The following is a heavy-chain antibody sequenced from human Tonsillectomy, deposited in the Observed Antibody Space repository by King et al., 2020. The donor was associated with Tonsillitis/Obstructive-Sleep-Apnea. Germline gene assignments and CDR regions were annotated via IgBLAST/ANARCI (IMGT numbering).Heavy chain of an antibody. V-gene: IGHV4-59*01. D-gene: IGHD4-17*01. Sequence: VQLQESGPGLVKPSETLSLTCTVSVGSISSYYWSWIRQPPGKGLELIGYIYYSGSTNYNPSLKGRVTISVDQSKNRFSLKLSSVPTADTAVYYCARGPGRDGDYGPFDYWGQGTLVTVSS. CDR1: VGSISSYY. CDR2: IYYSGST. CDR3: ARGPGRDGDYGPFDY. J-gene: IGHJ4*02.